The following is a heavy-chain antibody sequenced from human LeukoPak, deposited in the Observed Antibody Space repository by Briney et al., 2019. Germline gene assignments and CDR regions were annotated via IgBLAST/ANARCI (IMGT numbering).Heavy chain of an antibody. CDR3: ARGGGYSFNWFDP. V-gene: IGHV1-2*02. D-gene: IGHD5-18*01. Sequence: ASVKVSCKASGYTFTGYYMHWVRQAPGQGLEWMGWISAYNGNTNYAQKFQGRVTMTRDTSISTAYMELSRLRSDDTAVYYCARGGGYSFNWFDPWGQGTLVTVSS. CDR2: ISAYNGNT. CDR1: GYTFTGYY. J-gene: IGHJ5*02.